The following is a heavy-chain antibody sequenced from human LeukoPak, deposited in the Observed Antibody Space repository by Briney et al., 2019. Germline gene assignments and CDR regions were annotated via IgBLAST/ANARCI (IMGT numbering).Heavy chain of an antibody. CDR2: IYYSGNT. CDR1: GGSISSGGYY. V-gene: IGHV4-31*03. D-gene: IGHD6-13*01. CDR3: ARGSQYSSSWYDAFDI. Sequence: SETLSLTCTVSGGSISSGGYYWSWLRQHPGKGLEWVGYIYYSGNTYYNTSRKSRVNIGVNKTKNQFFLKLSYVDAADTAVYYCARGSQYSSSWYDAFDIWGQGTMVTVSS. J-gene: IGHJ3*02.